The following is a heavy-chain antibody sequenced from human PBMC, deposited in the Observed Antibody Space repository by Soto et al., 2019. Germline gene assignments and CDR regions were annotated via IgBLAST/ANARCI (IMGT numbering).Heavy chain of an antibody. J-gene: IGHJ4*02. CDR1: GFTFSSYA. D-gene: IGHD2-15*01. CDR3: AKGNRGVVVVAATPRYFDY. CDR2: ISGSGGST. Sequence: GGSLRLSCAASGFTFSSYAMSWVRQAPGKGLEWVSAISGSGGSTYYADSVKGRFTISRDNSKNTLYLQMNSLRAEDTAVYYCAKGNRGVVVVAATPRYFDYWGQGTLVTVSS. V-gene: IGHV3-23*01.